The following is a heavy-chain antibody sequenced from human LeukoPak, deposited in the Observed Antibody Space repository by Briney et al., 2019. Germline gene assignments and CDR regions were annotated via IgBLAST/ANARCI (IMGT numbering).Heavy chain of an antibody. Sequence: GGSLRLSCAASGFTFSDYYMSWIRQAPGKGLEWVSYITSSSSTMFYADSVKGRFTISRDNAKNSLYLQMNSLRAEDTAVYYCARDSSGYYGGYWFDPWGQGTLVTVSS. CDR3: ARDSSGYYGGYWFDP. J-gene: IGHJ5*02. CDR1: GFTFSDYY. CDR2: ITSSSSTM. D-gene: IGHD3-22*01. V-gene: IGHV3-11*01.